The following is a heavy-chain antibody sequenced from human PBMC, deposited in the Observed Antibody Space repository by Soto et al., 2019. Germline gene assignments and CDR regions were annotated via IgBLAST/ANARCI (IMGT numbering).Heavy chain of an antibody. D-gene: IGHD3-10*01. J-gene: IGHJ6*02. V-gene: IGHV3-73*01. CDR3: TTSRITLVRRVIPGIALDV. CDR1: GFTFSGSA. CDR2: IRSKANSYAT. Sequence: GGSLRLSWAASGFTFSGSAMHWVRQASGKGLEWVGRIRSKANSYATAYAASVKGRFTISRDDSKNTAYLQMNSLKTEDTAVYYCTTSRITLVRRVIPGIALDVWGQGTTVTVSS.